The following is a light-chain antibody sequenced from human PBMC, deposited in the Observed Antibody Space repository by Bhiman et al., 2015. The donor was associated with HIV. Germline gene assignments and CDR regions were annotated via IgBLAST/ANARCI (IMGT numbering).Light chain of an antibody. CDR1: SSNIGSNN. CDR2: RNY. V-gene: IGLV1-44*01. CDR3: SSYTISSSLV. Sequence: QSVLTQPPSASGTPGQRVTISCSGSSSNIGSNNVNWYQQVPGTAPKLLIYRNYQRPSGVPDRFSGSKSGTSASLTVSGLQAEDEADYYCSSYTISSSLVFGGGTKLTVL. J-gene: IGLJ2*01.